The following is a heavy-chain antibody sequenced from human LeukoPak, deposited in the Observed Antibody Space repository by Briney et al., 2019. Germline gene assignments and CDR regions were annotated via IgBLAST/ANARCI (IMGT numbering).Heavy chain of an antibody. CDR3: AATYGGNSRYYYYYGMDV. D-gene: IGHD4-23*01. J-gene: IGHJ6*02. V-gene: IGHV4-59*08. CDR2: IYYSGST. CDR1: GGSISSYY. Sequence: SETLSLTCTVSGGSISSYYWSWIRQPPGKGLEWIGYIYYSGSTNYNPSLKSRVTISVDTSKNQFSLKLSSVTAADTAVYYCAATYGGNSRYYYYYGMDVWGQGTTVTVS.